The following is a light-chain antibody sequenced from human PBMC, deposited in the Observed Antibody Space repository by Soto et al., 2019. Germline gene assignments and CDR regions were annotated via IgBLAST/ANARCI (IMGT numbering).Light chain of an antibody. CDR2: GAS. J-gene: IGKJ2*01. CDR3: HQCNSCPFT. CDR1: QSVSSK. V-gene: IGKV1-39*01. Sequence: EILMTQSPSSLSASLGDRATITCRASQSVSSKLDWYQQKPGKAPRLLIYGASTLQSGVSSRFSGSGSGTDFTLTISSPQPEDFAIYYCHQCNSCPFTFGQGTKLEIK.